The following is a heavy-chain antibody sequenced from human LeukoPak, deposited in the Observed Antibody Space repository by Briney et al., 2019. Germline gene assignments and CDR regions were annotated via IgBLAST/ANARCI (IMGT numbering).Heavy chain of an antibody. D-gene: IGHD6-19*01. CDR1: GGSISSYY. Sequence: PSETLPLTCTVSGGSISSYYWSWIRQPPGKGLEWIGYIYTSGSTNYNPSLKSRVTISVDTSKNQFSLKLSSVTAADTAVYYCARFPGSGWYSWFDPWGQGTLVTVSS. V-gene: IGHV4-4*09. CDR2: IYTSGST. CDR3: ARFPGSGWYSWFDP. J-gene: IGHJ5*02.